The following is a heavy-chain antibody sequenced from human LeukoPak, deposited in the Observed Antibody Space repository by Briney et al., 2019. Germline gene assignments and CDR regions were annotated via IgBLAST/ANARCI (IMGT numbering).Heavy chain of an antibody. Sequence: SVKVSCKASGGTFSSYAISWVRQAPGQGLEWMGGIIPIFGTANYAQKFQGGVTITAAKYTTTAYMELGRLRSEETAVYYCARDYKGVTVGFDPWGQGTLVTVSS. CDR1: GGTFSSYA. J-gene: IGHJ5*02. CDR3: ARDYKGVTVGFDP. D-gene: IGHD3-10*01. V-gene: IGHV1-69*06. CDR2: IIPIFGTA.